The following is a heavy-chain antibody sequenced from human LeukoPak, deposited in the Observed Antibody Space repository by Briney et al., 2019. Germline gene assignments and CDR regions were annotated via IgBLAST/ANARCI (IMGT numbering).Heavy chain of an antibody. CDR1: GFTFSSYA. V-gene: IGHV3-23*01. Sequence: PGGSLRLSCAASGFTFSSYAMSWVRQAPGKGLEWVSAISGSGGSTYYADSVKGRFTISRDNSKNTLYLQMNSLRAEDTAVYSCVKDSRTLTGTTRYFDYWGQGTLVTVSS. CDR3: VKDSRTLTGTTRYFDY. CDR2: ISGSGGST. J-gene: IGHJ4*02. D-gene: IGHD1-20*01.